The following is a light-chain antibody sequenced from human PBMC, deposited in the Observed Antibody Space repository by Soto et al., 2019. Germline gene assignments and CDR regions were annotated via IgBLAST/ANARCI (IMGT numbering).Light chain of an antibody. CDR2: AIS. CDR3: QHFKSFPIT. V-gene: IGKV1-5*01. CDR1: QSIGRW. J-gene: IGKJ5*01. Sequence: DIQMTQSPSTLSAFVGDRVSVTCRASQSIGRWLAWYQQKPGKAPKLLIYAISNLQGGVPSRFSGSGSGTDFTLTISSLQPEDFATYYCQHFKSFPITFGQGTRLEIK.